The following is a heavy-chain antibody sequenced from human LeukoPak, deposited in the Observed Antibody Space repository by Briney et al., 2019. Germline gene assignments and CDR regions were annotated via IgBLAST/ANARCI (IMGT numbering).Heavy chain of an antibody. D-gene: IGHD5-18*01. V-gene: IGHV3-48*01. J-gene: IGHJ4*02. CDR2: ISSSSSTI. CDR1: GFTFSSYS. CDR3: AKDSVDTAMGAFDY. Sequence: GGSLRLSCAASGFTFSSYSMNWVRQAPGKGLEWVSHISSSSSTIYYADSVKGRFTISRDNAKNSLYLQMNSLRAEDTAVYYCAKDSVDTAMGAFDYWGQGTLVTVSS.